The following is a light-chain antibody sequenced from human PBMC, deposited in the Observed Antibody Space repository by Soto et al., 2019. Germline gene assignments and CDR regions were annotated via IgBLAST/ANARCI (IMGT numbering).Light chain of an antibody. CDR3: QKCNSSPLT. J-gene: IGKJ4*01. CDR1: QDISNY. CDR2: AAS. Sequence: IQMTQSPSSLSASVGDRVTITCRASQDISNYLAWYQQKPGKVPKLLIYAASTLQSGVTSRFSGSGSGTDFTLTISSLQPEDVATYYCQKCNSSPLTFGGGTKVEIK. V-gene: IGKV1-27*01.